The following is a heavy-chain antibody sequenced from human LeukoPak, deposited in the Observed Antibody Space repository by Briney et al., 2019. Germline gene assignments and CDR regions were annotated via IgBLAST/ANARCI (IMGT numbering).Heavy chain of an antibody. CDR2: IYSGGST. D-gene: IGHD1-7*01. J-gene: IGHJ3*02. V-gene: IGHV3-53*01. CDR1: GFTVSSNY. Sequence: PGGSLRLSCAASGFTVSSNYMSWVRQAPGKGLEWVSVIYSGGSTYYADSVKGRFTISRDNSKNSLYLQMNSLRAEDTAVYYCARPVITGTTGSGAFDIWGQGTMVTVSS. CDR3: ARPVITGTTGSGAFDI.